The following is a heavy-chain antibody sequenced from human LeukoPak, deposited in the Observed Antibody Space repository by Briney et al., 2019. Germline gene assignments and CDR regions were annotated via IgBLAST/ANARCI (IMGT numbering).Heavy chain of an antibody. J-gene: IGHJ3*02. CDR3: AKDFDTTVVLDAFDM. V-gene: IGHV3-30-3*01. CDR1: EFTFSRYA. CDR2: ISNDGNDK. Sequence: GGSLRLSCAASEFTFSRYAMHWVRQAPGKGLEWVAVISNDGNDKHYADSVRGRFTFSRDNSKNTMYLQMNSLRAEDTAVYYCAKDFDTTVVLDAFDMSGQGTLVAVSS. D-gene: IGHD4-23*01.